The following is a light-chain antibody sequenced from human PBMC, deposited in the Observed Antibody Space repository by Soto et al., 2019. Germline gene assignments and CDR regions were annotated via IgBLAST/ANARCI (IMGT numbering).Light chain of an antibody. CDR2: EGS. V-gene: IGLV2-23*01. J-gene: IGLJ1*01. CDR3: CSYAGSSTWV. Sequence: QSALTQPASVSGSPGQSITISCTGPSSDVGSYNLVSWYQQHPGKAPKLMIYEGSKRPSGVSNRFSGSKSGNTASLTISGLQAEDEADYYCCSYAGSSTWVFGTGTKVTVL. CDR1: SSDVGSYNL.